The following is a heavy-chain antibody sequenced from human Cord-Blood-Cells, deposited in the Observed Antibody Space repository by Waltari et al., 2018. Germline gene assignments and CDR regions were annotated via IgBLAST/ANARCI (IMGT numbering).Heavy chain of an antibody. J-gene: IGHJ4*02. Sequence: QVQLVQSGAEVKKPGSSVKVSCKASGGTFSSYAISWVRQAPGQGLEWMGGSIPFFGTATSEHRFQGRATIPVDEYTSPAYLELSRLRSEEQCVYYCARQSRISSDYDILPGSAREFDYCVQGSLVTVSS. D-gene: IGHD3-9*01. V-gene: IGHV1-69*01. CDR2: SIPFFGTA. CDR1: GGTFSSYA. CDR3: ARQSRISSDYDILPGSAREFDY.